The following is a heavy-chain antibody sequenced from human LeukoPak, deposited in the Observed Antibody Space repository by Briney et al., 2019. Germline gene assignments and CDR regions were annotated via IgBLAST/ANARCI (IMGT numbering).Heavy chain of an antibody. CDR2: IYTSGST. CDR3: ARKWELLRGDAFDI. J-gene: IGHJ3*02. D-gene: IGHD1-26*01. CDR1: GGSISSGSYY. Sequence: SQTLSLTCTVSGGSISSGSYYWSWIRQPAGKGLEWIGRIYTSGSTNYNPSLKSRVTISVDTSKNQFSLKLSSVTAADTAVYYCARKWELLRGDAFDIWGQGTMVTVSS. V-gene: IGHV4-61*02.